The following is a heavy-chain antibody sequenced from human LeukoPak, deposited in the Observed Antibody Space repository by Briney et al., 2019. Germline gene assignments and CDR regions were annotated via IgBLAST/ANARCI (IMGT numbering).Heavy chain of an antibody. J-gene: IGHJ3*02. Sequence: GGSLRLSCAASGFTFSSYNMNWVRQAPGKGLEWVSYISSSRSTVYYADSVRGRFTISRDNAKNSLYLQMNSLRAEDTAMYYCAMSYYFESSGLDAFDIWGQGTMVTVSS. CDR2: ISSSRSTV. CDR1: GFTFSSYN. CDR3: AMSYYFESSGLDAFDI. V-gene: IGHV3-48*01. D-gene: IGHD3-22*01.